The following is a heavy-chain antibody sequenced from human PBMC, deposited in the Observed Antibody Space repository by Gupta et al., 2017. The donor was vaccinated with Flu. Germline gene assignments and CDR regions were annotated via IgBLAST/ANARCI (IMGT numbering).Heavy chain of an antibody. CDR1: GFTFSNYG. CDR2: ISGGGGST. J-gene: IGHJ6*02. CDR3: AKALFWSGYSDYYYYYGMDV. V-gene: IGHV3-23*01. Sequence: EVQLLESGGGLVQPGGSLRLSCAASGFTFSNYGMSWVRQTPGKGLGWVSVISGGGGSTYYADSVKGRFTISRDNSKNTLFLQMNSLRAEDTAIYYCAKALFWSGYSDYYYYYGMDVWGQGTTVTVSS. D-gene: IGHD3-3*01.